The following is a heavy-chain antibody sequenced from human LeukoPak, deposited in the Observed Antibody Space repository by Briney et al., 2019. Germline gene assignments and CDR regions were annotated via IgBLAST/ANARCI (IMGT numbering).Heavy chain of an antibody. CDR1: GYTFTSYG. Sequence: GASVKVSCKASGYTFTSYGISWVRQAPGQGLEWMGWISAYNGNTNYAQKLQGRVTMTTDTSTSTAYMELRSLRSDDTAVYYCARDQTEVSAVAGTFSFPYWGQGTLVTVSS. CDR2: ISAYNGNT. V-gene: IGHV1-18*01. CDR3: ARDQTEVSAVAGTFSFPY. J-gene: IGHJ4*02. D-gene: IGHD6-19*01.